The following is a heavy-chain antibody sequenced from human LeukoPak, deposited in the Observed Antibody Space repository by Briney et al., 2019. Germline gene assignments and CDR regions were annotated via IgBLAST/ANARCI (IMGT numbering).Heavy chain of an antibody. D-gene: IGHD3-22*01. CDR2: IYYSGST. CDR3: ASLYYYDNSGYSKYYFDY. Sequence: SETLSLTCAVYGGSFSGYYWSWIRQPPGKGLEWIGYIYYSGSTYYNPSLKSRVTISIDTSKNQFSLKLSSVTAADTAVYYCASLYYYDNSGYSKYYFDYWGQGTLVTVSS. V-gene: IGHV4-34*01. CDR1: GGSFSGYY. J-gene: IGHJ4*02.